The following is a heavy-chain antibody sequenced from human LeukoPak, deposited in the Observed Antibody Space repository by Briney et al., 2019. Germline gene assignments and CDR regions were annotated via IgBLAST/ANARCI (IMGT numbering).Heavy chain of an antibody. CDR3: ARARFGEPSAPFQH. D-gene: IGHD3-10*01. J-gene: IGHJ1*01. CDR2: IYTSGST. V-gene: IGHV4-4*07. CDR1: GGSLSSYY. Sequence: SETLSLTCTVSGGSLSSYYWRWIRQPAGKGLEWIGRIYTSGSTNYNPSLKSRVTMSVDTSKNQFSLKLSSVTAADTAVYYCARARFGEPSAPFQHWGQGTLVTVSS.